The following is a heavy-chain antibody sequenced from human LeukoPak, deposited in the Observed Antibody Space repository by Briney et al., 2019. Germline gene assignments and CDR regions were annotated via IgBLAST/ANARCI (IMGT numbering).Heavy chain of an antibody. V-gene: IGHV4-38-2*01. CDR2: IYHSGSP. Sequence: SETLSLTCAVSGYSISSASYWGWIRQPPGKGLEWIGNIYHSGSPYYNPSLKSRVTISVDASKNQFSLKLSSVTAADAAVYYCARPISSQGYFGVVIDWGQGTLVTVSS. J-gene: IGHJ4*02. CDR1: GYSISSASY. D-gene: IGHD3-3*01. CDR3: ARPISSQGYFGVVID.